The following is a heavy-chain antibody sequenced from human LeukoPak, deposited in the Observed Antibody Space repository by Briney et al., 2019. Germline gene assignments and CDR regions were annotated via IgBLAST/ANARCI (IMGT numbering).Heavy chain of an antibody. CDR3: ARSGTVTTWNY. CDR1: GGSISSHY. Sequence: SETLSLTCTVSGGSISSHYWSWIRQPPGKGLEWIGCIYYSGTTYYHPSLTSRVAISVDTSKNQFSLKLSSVTAADTAVYYCARSGTVTTWNYWGQGTLVNVSS. J-gene: IGHJ4*02. V-gene: IGHV4-59*06. D-gene: IGHD4-17*01. CDR2: IYYSGTT.